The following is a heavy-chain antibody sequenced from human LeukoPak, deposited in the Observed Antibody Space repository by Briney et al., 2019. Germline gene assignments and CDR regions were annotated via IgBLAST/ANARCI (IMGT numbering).Heavy chain of an antibody. CDR2: IIPILGIA. D-gene: IGHD2-21*02. CDR3: ARDQTQAYCGGDCYPTWFDP. CDR1: EGTFSSYT. J-gene: IGHJ5*02. V-gene: IGHV1-69*04. Sequence: SVKLSCKASEGTFSSYTISWVRQAPGQGLEWMGRIIPILGIANYAQKFQGRVTITADKSTSTAYMELSSLRSEDTAVYYCARDQTQAYCGGDCYPTWFDPWGQGTLVTVSS.